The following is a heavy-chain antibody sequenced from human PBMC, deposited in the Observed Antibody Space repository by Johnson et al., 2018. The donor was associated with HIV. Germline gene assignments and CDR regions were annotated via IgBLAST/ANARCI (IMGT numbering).Heavy chain of an antibody. CDR3: ARDRGGGTEAGAFDI. CDR1: GFTFSSYA. Sequence: QVQLVESGGGVVQPGRSLRLSCAASGFTFSSYAMHWVRQAPGKGLEWVAVISYDGSNNYYADSVKGRFTISRDNSKNTLYLQMNSLRAEDTAVYYCARDRGGGTEAGAFDIWGQGTMVTVSS. J-gene: IGHJ3*02. D-gene: IGHD2-15*01. CDR2: ISYDGSNN. V-gene: IGHV3-30-3*01.